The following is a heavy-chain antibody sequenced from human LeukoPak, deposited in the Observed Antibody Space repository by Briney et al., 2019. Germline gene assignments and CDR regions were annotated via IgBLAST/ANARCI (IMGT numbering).Heavy chain of an antibody. V-gene: IGHV4-39*01. CDR3: ARGYSSSSLGAFDI. J-gene: IGHJ3*02. D-gene: IGHD6-6*01. CDR1: GGSISSSSYY. CDR2: IYYSGST. Sequence: SETLSLTCTVSGGSISSSSYYWGWIRQPPGKGLEWIGSIYYSGSTYYNPSLKSRVTISVDTSKNQFSLKLSSVTAADTAVYYCARGYSSSSLGAFDIWGQGTMVTVSS.